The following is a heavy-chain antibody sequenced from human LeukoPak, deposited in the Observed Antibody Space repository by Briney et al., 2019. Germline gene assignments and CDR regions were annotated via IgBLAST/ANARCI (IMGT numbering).Heavy chain of an antibody. D-gene: IGHD5-12*01. CDR3: AKTMVGYEFGY. J-gene: IGHJ4*02. CDR2: LSGSGGST. CDR1: GFTFDDYG. Sequence: PGGSLRLSCAASGFTFDDYGTSWVRQAPGKGLEWVSDLSGSGGSTSYADSVKGRFTISRDNSKNTLYLLMNSLRAEDTAVYYCAKTMVGYEFGYWGQGTLVTVSS. V-gene: IGHV3-23*01.